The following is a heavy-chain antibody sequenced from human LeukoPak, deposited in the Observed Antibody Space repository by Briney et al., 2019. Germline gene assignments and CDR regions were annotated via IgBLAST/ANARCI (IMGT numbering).Heavy chain of an antibody. V-gene: IGHV3-7*01. CDR1: GFTFSRYW. Sequence: GGSLRLSCEASGFTFSRYWMTWVRQAPGRRLEWLANIKYDGSNKFYAASVKGRFTISRDNARNSLYLQMNSLRVEDTALYYCGTSLDAAINTGGQGVLVTVSS. CDR2: IKYDGSNK. J-gene: IGHJ4*02. CDR3: GTSLDAAINT. D-gene: IGHD5-18*01.